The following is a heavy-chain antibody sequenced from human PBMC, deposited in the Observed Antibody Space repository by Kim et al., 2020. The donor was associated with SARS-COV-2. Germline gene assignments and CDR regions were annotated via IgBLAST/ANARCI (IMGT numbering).Heavy chain of an antibody. J-gene: IGHJ6*02. CDR1: GGTFSSYA. CDR2: IIPIFGTA. Sequence: SVKVSCKASGGTFSSYAISWVRQAPGQGLEWMGGIIPIFGTANYAQKFQGRVTITADESTSTAYMELSSLRSEDTAVYYCARGENFYGSGAIYYYYGMDVWGQGTTVTVSS. D-gene: IGHD3-10*01. V-gene: IGHV1-69*13. CDR3: ARGENFYGSGAIYYYYGMDV.